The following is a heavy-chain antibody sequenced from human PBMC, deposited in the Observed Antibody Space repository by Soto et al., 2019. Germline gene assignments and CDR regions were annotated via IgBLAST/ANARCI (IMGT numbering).Heavy chain of an antibody. CDR2: IRPAVSS. CDR3: AVYTAGFGGDGS. D-gene: IGHD2-21*02. V-gene: IGHV4-61*03. CDR1: GASVSSGNFH. J-gene: IGHJ5*02. Sequence: QVQLQESGPGLVKPSETLSLTCTVSGASVSSGNFHWSWIRQPPGKGLEWIGQIRPAVSSNYYSSRSSRVXXXLXXPKSLFSPILDSVTAADTAMYYWAVYTAGFGGDGSWGRGAMVTVSS.